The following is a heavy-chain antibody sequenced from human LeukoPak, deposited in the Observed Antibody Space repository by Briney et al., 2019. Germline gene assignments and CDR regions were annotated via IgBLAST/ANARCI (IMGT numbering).Heavy chain of an antibody. J-gene: IGHJ3*02. Sequence: ASVKVSCKASGYTFTSYYMHWVRQAPGQGLEWMGIINPSGGSTSYAHKFQGRVTMTRDMSTSTVYMELSSLRSEDTAVYYCARDLGVGATQGAFDIWGQGTMVTVSS. CDR1: GYTFTSYY. CDR3: ARDLGVGATQGAFDI. CDR2: INPSGGST. V-gene: IGHV1-46*01. D-gene: IGHD1-26*01.